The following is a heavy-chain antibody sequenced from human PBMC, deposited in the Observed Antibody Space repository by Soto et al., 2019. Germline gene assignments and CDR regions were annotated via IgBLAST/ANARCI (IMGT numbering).Heavy chain of an antibody. CDR1: GFTFSRSW. V-gene: IGHV3-74*01. D-gene: IGHD5-12*01. CDR2: INSDGGSA. J-gene: IGHJ4*02. CDR3: ASTGPKVATFSPPDY. Sequence: EVQLVESGGGLAQPGGSLSLNCAASGFTFSRSWMHWVRQAPGKGLVWVSRINSDGGSASYADSAKGRFTTSRDNARNTVNLQMNSLRAEDTAVYYCASTGPKVATFSPPDYWGQGTLVSFSS.